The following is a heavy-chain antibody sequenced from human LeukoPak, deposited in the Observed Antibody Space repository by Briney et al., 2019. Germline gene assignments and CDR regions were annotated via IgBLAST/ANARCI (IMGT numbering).Heavy chain of an antibody. Sequence: GGSLRLSCAASGFTFSNSWMSWVRQAPGKGLEWVGRIKSKTDGGTTDYAAPVKGRFTISRDDPKNTLYLQMNSLKTEDTAVYYCITAESSSWSEYFQQWGEGTLVTVSS. CDR2: IKSKTDGGTT. D-gene: IGHD6-13*01. CDR3: ITAESSSWSEYFQQ. V-gene: IGHV3-15*01. CDR1: GFTFSNSW. J-gene: IGHJ1*01.